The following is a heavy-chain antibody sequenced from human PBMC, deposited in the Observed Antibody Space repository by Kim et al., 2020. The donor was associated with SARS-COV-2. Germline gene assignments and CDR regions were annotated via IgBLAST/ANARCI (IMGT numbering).Heavy chain of an antibody. D-gene: IGHD3-10*01. Sequence: SETLSLTCTVSGGSISTAFYWGWIRQPPGKGLEWIGSVYYTGDTYYSPSLKGRVTIYVDTSKNQFSLDVNSVTAADTAMYYCARPSSRFGDYALWGQGTLVTFFS. V-gene: IGHV4-39*01. J-gene: IGHJ4*02. CDR2: VYYTGDT. CDR1: GGSISTAFY. CDR3: ARPSSRFGDYAL.